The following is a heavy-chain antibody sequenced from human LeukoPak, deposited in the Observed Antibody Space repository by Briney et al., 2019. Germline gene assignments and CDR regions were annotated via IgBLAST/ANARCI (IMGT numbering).Heavy chain of an antibody. D-gene: IGHD3-9*01. CDR3: AREAELRYFDWLPGDAFDI. V-gene: IGHV1-2*04. CDR2: INPNSGGT. Sequence: GASVKVSCKASGYTFTGYYMHWVRQAPGQGIEWMGWINPNSGGTNYAQKFQGWVTMTRDTSISTAYMELSRLRSDDTAVYYCAREAELRYFDWLPGDAFDIWGQGTMVTVSS. J-gene: IGHJ3*02. CDR1: GYTFTGYY.